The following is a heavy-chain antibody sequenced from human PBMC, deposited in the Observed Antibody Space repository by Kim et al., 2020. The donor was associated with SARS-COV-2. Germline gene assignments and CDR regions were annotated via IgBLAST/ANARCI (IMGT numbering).Heavy chain of an antibody. V-gene: IGHV1-18*01. J-gene: IGHJ2*01. CDR3: ARVGTTPRYFDL. CDR1: GYTFTNYG. Sequence: ASVKVSCQPSGYTFTNYGITWVRQAPGQGLEWMGWISANNGNTNYAQKFQGRVTMTTDTSTSTAYMELSSLRSDDTAVYYCARVGTTPRYFDLWGRGTLVTVSS. CDR2: ISANNGNT. D-gene: IGHD4-17*01.